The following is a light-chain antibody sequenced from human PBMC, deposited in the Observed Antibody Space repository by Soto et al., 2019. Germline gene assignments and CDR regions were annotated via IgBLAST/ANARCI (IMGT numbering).Light chain of an antibody. CDR1: QSVAKNY. J-gene: IGKJ4*01. CDR2: DAS. CDR3: QQYGTSPLT. Sequence: EIVLTQSPGTLSLSPGERASLSCRASQSVAKNYLAWYQQKPGQALRLLISDASSRATGIPDRFSGSGSGTDFTLTISRLEAEDFAVYFCQQYGTSPLTFGGGTKLEIK. V-gene: IGKV3-20*01.